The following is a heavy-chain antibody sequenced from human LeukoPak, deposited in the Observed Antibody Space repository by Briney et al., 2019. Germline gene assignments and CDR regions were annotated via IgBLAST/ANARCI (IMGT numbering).Heavy chain of an antibody. CDR2: IYTSGST. Sequence: SETLSLTCTVSGGPISSYYWSWIRQPAGKGLEWIGRIYTSGSTNYNPSLKSRVTMSVDTSKNQFSLKLSSVTAADTAVYYCAGACSSTSCYAGVAFDIWGQGTMVTVSS. J-gene: IGHJ3*02. V-gene: IGHV4-4*07. CDR3: AGACSSTSCYAGVAFDI. CDR1: GGPISSYY. D-gene: IGHD2-2*01.